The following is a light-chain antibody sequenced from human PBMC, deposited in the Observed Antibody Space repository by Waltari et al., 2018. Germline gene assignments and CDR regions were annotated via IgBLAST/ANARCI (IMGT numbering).Light chain of an antibody. CDR3: NSRDSSGNHLGV. V-gene: IGLV3-19*01. Sequence: SSELTQDPAVSVALGQPVRIKCQGGSLRSYYASWYQQKPGQAPVLVIYGKNNRPSGIPDRFSGSSSGNTASLTITGAQAEDEADYYCNSRDSSGNHLGVFGGGTKLTVL. CDR2: GKN. J-gene: IGLJ3*02. CDR1: SLRSYY.